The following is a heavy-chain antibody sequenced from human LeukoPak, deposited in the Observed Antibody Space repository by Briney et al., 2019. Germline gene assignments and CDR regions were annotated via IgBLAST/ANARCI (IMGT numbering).Heavy chain of an antibody. CDR3: ARDRVPFYSSTFKDYYLQYGLDV. Sequence: ASVKVSCKASGYNFTAYGLSWVRQAPGQGLEWMGWISTANGVTKYAQKFQGRVTMTTDTSTTTAYMELRSLRSDDTALYYCARDRVPFYSSTFKDYYLQYGLDVWGQGTTVTVSS. CDR1: GYNFTAYG. CDR2: ISTANGVT. J-gene: IGHJ6*02. D-gene: IGHD6-13*01. V-gene: IGHV1-18*01.